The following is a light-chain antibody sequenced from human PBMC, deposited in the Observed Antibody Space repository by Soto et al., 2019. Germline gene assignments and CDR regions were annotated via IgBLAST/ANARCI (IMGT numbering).Light chain of an antibody. CDR3: QQSFSAPRT. J-gene: IGKJ2*01. CDR1: ETIIDY. V-gene: IGKV1-39*01. Sequence: DIQMSQSPSSLSASVGDSVTITCRASETIIDYLNWYQQQPGEAPTLLIFSASSLHSGVPSRFRGSGSGTHFTLPISSLQPEDFATYCCQQSFSAPRTFGQGTKLQAK. CDR2: SAS.